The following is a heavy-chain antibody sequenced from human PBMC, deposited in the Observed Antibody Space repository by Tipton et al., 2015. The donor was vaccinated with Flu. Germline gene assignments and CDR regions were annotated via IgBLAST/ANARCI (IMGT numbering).Heavy chain of an antibody. J-gene: IGHJ4*02. D-gene: IGHD3-22*01. CDR1: GFTFSDHY. CDR3: ARDKWRSGYPDY. CDR2: TRNKANSYTT. V-gene: IGHV3-72*01. Sequence: SLRLSCSVSGFTFSDHYMDWVRQAPGKGLEWVGRTRNKANSYTTEYAASVKGRFTISRDDSTYSLYLQMNSLKTEDTAAYYCARDKWRSGYPDYWGQGTLVTVSS.